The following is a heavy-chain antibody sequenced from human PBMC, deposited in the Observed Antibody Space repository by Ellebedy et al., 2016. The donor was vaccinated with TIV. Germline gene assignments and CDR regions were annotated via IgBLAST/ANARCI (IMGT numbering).Heavy chain of an antibody. CDR1: GFTFRSYW. CDR3: ARVDILRWYYFDS. J-gene: IGHJ4*02. CDR2: VWYDENIK. V-gene: IGHV3-33*08. D-gene: IGHD3-9*01. Sequence: GGSLRLSCAASGFTFRSYWMSWVRQAPGKGLEWVAVVWYDENIKRIADSVKGRFTISRDTSNNTVHLEMNSLRAEDTAIYYCARVDILRWYYFDSWGQGTLVTVSS.